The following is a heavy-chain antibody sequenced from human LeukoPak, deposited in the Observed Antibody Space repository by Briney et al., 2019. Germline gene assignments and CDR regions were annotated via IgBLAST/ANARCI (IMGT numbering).Heavy chain of an antibody. D-gene: IGHD6-19*01. J-gene: IGHJ4*02. CDR3: ARGKYSNGWYYFDY. V-gene: IGHV3-64*04. CDR2: ISDSGGST. Sequence: QPGGSLRLSCSASGFPFSSYAMHWVRQAPGKGLEYVSAISDSGGSTYYADSVKGRFTISRDNSKNTLYLQMNSLRAEDTAVYYCARGKYSNGWYYFDYWGQGTLVTVSS. CDR1: GFPFSSYA.